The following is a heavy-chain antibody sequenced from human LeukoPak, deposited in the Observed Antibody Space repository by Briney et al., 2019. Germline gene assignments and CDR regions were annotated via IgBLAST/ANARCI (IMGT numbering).Heavy chain of an antibody. V-gene: IGHV3-7*01. J-gene: IGHJ6*02. CDR3: VRAMAD. CDR1: GFTFSSYA. CDR2: IKQDGSEK. Sequence: GGSLRLSCAASGFTFSSYAMSWVRKAPGKGLEWVANIKQDGSEKYYVDSVKGRFTISRDNAKDSLYLQMNSLRAGDTAVYYCVRAMADWGQGTTVTVSS.